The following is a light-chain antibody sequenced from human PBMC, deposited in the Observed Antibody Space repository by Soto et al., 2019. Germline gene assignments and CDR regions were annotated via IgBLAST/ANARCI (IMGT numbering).Light chain of an antibody. V-gene: IGKV1-5*03. J-gene: IGKJ4*01. CDR3: QQYHIFPLA. Sequence: DIQMTQSPSTLSASVGDRVTITCRASQSINSWLAWYQQKPGKAPKLLIYKASSLQNGVSSRFSGSHSGTEFTLTIRGLQPEDFATYYCQQYHIFPLAFGGGTKVEIK. CDR2: KAS. CDR1: QSINSW.